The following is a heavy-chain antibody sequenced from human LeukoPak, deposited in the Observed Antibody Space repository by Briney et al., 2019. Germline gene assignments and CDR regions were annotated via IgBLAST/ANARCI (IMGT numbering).Heavy chain of an antibody. V-gene: IGHV3-30*18. Sequence: PGRSLRLSCAASGFTFSSYGMHWVRQAPGKGLEWVAVISYDGSNKYYADSVKGRFTISRDNSKNTLYLQMNSLRAEDTAVYYRAKDLETAAGTTSYNGMAVGGKGTGVTVSS. D-gene: IGHD6-13*01. J-gene: IGHJ6*04. CDR2: ISYDGSNK. CDR3: AKDLETAAGTTSYNGMAV. CDR1: GFTFSSYG.